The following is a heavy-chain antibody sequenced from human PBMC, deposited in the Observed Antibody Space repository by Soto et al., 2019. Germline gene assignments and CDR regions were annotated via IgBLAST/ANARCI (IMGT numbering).Heavy chain of an antibody. J-gene: IGHJ6*02. CDR2: INHSGST. V-gene: IGHV4-34*01. CDR1: GGSFSCYY. Sequence: QVQLQQWGAGLLKPSETLSLTCSVSGGSFSCYYWSWIRQPPGKGLEWIGEINHSGSTNYNPSLKSRVTISVDTSKNQFSLKLSSVTAADTAVYYCARGSGYSDGIYYYYGMDVWGQGTTVTVSS. CDR3: ARGSGYSDGIYYYYGMDV. D-gene: IGHD5-18*01.